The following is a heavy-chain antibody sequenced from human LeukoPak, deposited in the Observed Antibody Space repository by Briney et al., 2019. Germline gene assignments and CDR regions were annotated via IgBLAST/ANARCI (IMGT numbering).Heavy chain of an antibody. CDR2: LYSGGST. CDR1: GFTVSSNY. CDR3: ARMYSSSWYKPGFDY. V-gene: IGHV3-53*01. Sequence: GGSLRLSCAASGFTVSSNYMSWVRQAPGKGLEWVSVLYSGGSTYYADSVKGRFTISRDNSKNTLYLQMNSLRAEDTAVYYCARMYSSSWYKPGFDYWGQGTLVTVSS. J-gene: IGHJ4*02. D-gene: IGHD6-13*01.